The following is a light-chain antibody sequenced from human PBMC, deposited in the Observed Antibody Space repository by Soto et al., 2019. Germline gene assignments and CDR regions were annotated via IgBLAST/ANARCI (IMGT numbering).Light chain of an antibody. Sequence: IQMTQSPSSLSASVGDRFTITCLASQGISSWLAWYQQKPGKAPKLLIYAAYTLQSGVTTRFSGSGSGTDFTLTISCLQSEDFATYYCQQYYSYPRTVGPVTKVDIK. CDR2: AAY. CDR3: QQYYSYPRT. J-gene: IGKJ1*01. V-gene: IGKV1D-16*01. CDR1: QGISSW.